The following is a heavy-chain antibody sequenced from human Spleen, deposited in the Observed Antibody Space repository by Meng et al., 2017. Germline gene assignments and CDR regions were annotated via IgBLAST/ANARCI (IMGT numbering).Heavy chain of an antibody. Sequence: GSLRLSCTVSGGSISSYYWSWIRQPPGKGLEWIGYIYYSGSTNYNPPLKSRVTISVDTSKNQFSLKLSSVAAADTAVYYCARDIREVGATYYFDYWGRGTRVTGSS. CDR2: IYYSGST. D-gene: IGHD1-26*01. CDR1: GGSISSYY. V-gene: IGHV4-59*01. CDR3: ARDIREVGATYYFDY. J-gene: IGHJ4*02.